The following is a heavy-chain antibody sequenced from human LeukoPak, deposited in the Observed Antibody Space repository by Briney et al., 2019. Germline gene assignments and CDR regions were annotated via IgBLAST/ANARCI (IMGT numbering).Heavy chain of an antibody. V-gene: IGHV3-23*01. CDR2: ISGSGGST. J-gene: IGHJ6*02. CDR1: GFTFSTCA. D-gene: IGHD3-10*01. CDR3: AKEAFITTVRGVNYYYGMDV. Sequence: GGSLRLSCAASGFTFSTCAMSWVRQAPGKGLEWVSGISGSGGSTYYADSVKGRFTISRDNSKNTLYLQMNSLRAEDTAVFYCAKEAFITTVRGVNYYYGMDVWGQGTTVAVSS.